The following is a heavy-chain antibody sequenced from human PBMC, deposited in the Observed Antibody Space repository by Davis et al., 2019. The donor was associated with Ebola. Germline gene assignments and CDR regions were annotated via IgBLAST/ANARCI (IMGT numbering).Heavy chain of an antibody. CDR3: AKDFFGYCSGGSCYSGWFDP. V-gene: IGHV3-23*01. Sequence: GGSLRLSCAASGFTFSSYAMSWVRQAPGKGLEWVSAISGSGGSTYYADSVKGRFTISRDNSKNTLYLQMNSLRAEDTAVYYCAKDFFGYCSGGSCYSGWFDPWGQGTLVTVSS. CDR1: GFTFSSYA. J-gene: IGHJ5*02. CDR2: ISGSGGST. D-gene: IGHD2-15*01.